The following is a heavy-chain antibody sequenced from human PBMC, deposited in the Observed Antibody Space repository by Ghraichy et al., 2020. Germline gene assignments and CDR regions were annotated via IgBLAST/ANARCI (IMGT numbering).Heavy chain of an antibody. CDR3: ATPRGYGDPCLDH. CDR1: VDSFSKYG. D-gene: IGHD4-17*01. V-gene: IGHV1-18*01. Sequence: ASVKVSCKASVDSFSKYGVTWVRQAPGQGLEWMGWISGNNGNRNYAQKFQGRVTMTTDTSTSTAYMDLRSLRSDDTAVYYCATPRGYGDPCLDHWGQGTLVTVSA. CDR2: ISGNNGNR. J-gene: IGHJ4*02.